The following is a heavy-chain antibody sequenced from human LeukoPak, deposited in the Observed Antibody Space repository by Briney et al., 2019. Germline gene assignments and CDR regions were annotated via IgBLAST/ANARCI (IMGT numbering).Heavy chain of an antibody. CDR3: ARAAYGDYVDWLDP. CDR1: GYNFTNYW. Sequence: GESLKISCEGSGYNFTNYWIAWVRQMPGKGLEWMGIIYPADSDIRYSPSLQGRVTISADKSMNTAYLQWSSLKASDTAMYYCARAAYGDYVDWLDPWGQGTLVTVSS. J-gene: IGHJ5*02. V-gene: IGHV5-51*01. CDR2: IYPADSDI. D-gene: IGHD4-17*01.